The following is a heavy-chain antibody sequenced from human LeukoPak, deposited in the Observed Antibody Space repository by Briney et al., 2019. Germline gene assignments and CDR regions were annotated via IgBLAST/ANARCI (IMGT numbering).Heavy chain of an antibody. CDR3: AKNGGLVGTTPIDY. Sequence: GGSLRLSCAASGLTFNNFAMSWVRQAPGKGLESVLVISGTGDNTYYADSVKGRFTISRDNSQNTLYLQMNSLRAEDTAVYYCAKNGGLVGTTPIDYWGQGTLVTVSS. D-gene: IGHD1-26*01. J-gene: IGHJ4*02. CDR2: ISGTGDNT. V-gene: IGHV3-23*01. CDR1: GLTFNNFA.